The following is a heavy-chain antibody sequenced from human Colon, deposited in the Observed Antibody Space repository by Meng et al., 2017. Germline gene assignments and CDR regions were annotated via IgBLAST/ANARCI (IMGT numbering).Heavy chain of an antibody. CDR3: ARDLAGLGGF. V-gene: IGHV1-2*02. J-gene: IGHJ4*02. CDR2: IDPRNGDT. D-gene: IGHD6-19*01. Sequence: QVHLVQSAAEVKKPGASVKVSCKASGNTFIDSYIHWVRQAPGQGLEWMGYIDPRNGDTRYHQKFQGRVTMTRDTSITTAYMEMTDLRDDDTAVYYCARDLAGLGGFWGQGTLVTVSS. CDR1: GNTFIDSY.